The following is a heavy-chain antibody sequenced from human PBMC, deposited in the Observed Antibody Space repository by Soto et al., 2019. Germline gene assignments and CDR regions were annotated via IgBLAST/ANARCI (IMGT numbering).Heavy chain of an antibody. V-gene: IGHV1-69*13. CDR2: IIPIFGTA. D-gene: IGHD2-15*01. CDR1: GGSFSSYA. CDR3: ARAYCSGGSCYSYYYYGMDV. Sequence: SVKVSCKASGGSFSSYAISWVRQAPGQGLEWMGGIIPIFGTANYAQKFQGRVTITADESTSTAYMELSSLRSEDTAVYYCARAYCSGGSCYSYYYYGMDVWGQGTTVTVPS. J-gene: IGHJ6*02.